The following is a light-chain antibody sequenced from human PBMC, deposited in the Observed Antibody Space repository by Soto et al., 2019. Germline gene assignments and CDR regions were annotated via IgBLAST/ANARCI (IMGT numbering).Light chain of an antibody. Sequence: IPLTQSPSSLSASVGDRVTITCRASQGISDYLAWYQQKPGKAPKLLIYAASILEIGVPSRFSGSGSGTDFTLTISSLQPDDFATYYCQHYNSYSEAFGQGTKVDIK. J-gene: IGKJ1*01. V-gene: IGKV1-9*01. CDR2: AAS. CDR1: QGISDY. CDR3: QHYNSYSEA.